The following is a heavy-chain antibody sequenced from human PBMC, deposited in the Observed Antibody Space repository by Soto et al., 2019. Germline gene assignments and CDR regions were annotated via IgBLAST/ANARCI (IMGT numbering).Heavy chain of an antibody. V-gene: IGHV1-69*02. CDR1: AGTFSSYT. Sequence: GASVKVSCKASAGTFSSYTISWVRQAPGQGLEWMGRIIPILGIANYAQKFQGRVTITADKSTSTAYMELSSLRSEDTAVYYCARGHTSGWLYFDYWGQGALVTVSS. D-gene: IGHD6-19*01. CDR2: IIPILGIA. CDR3: ARGHTSGWLYFDY. J-gene: IGHJ4*02.